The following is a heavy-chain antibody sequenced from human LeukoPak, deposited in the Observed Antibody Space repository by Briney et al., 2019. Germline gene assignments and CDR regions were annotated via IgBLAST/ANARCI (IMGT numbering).Heavy chain of an antibody. Sequence: PSETLSLTCTVSGYSISSSYYWGWIRQPPGKGLEWIGSIYYSGSTYYNPSLKSRVTISVDTSKNQFSLKLSSVTAADTAVYYCAGHDYGDYDAGYWGQGTLVTVSS. CDR1: GYSISSSYY. V-gene: IGHV4-39*01. CDR2: IYYSGST. J-gene: IGHJ4*02. D-gene: IGHD4-17*01. CDR3: AGHDYGDYDAGY.